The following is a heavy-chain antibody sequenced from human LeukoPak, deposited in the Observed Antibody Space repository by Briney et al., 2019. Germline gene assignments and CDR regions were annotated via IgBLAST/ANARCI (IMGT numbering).Heavy chain of an antibody. CDR1: GDSISTSNSY. CDR2: IYYSGNT. Sequence: KASETLSLTCTVSGDSISTSNSYWGWIRQPPGKGLEWIGSIYYSGNTYYNASLKSRVTISVDTSKNQFSLKLSSVTAADTAVYHCARGRFDYYDSSGYYRPRQYYYYYYYMDVWGKGTTVTISS. J-gene: IGHJ6*03. D-gene: IGHD3-22*01. CDR3: ARGRFDYYDSSGYYRPRQYYYYYYYMDV. V-gene: IGHV4-39*07.